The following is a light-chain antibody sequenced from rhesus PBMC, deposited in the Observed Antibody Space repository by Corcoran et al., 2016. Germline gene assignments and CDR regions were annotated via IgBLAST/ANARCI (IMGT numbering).Light chain of an antibody. J-gene: IGKJ2*01. Sequence: DNQMTQSPSSLSASVGDKVTITCRASQGISRWLDWYQQKPGTAPDLLIYDASSLQSGVPSRFSGSGSRTDYTLTISSLQPEDFATYYCQQGYSPPYSFGQGTKVEIK. CDR2: DAS. CDR3: QQGYSPPYS. V-gene: IGKV1-18*01. CDR1: QGISRW.